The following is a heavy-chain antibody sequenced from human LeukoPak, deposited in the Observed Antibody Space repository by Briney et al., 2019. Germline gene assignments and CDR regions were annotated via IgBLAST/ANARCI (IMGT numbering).Heavy chain of an antibody. CDR1: GGSISSYY. CDR2: IYYSGST. Sequence: SETLSLTCTVSGGSISSYYWSWIRQPPGKGLEWIGYIYYSGSTNYNPSLKSRVTISVDTSKNQFSLKLSSVTAADTAVYYCARLPYSSGWESSWGQGTMVTVSS. V-gene: IGHV4-59*08. J-gene: IGHJ3*01. CDR3: ARLPYSSGWESS. D-gene: IGHD6-19*01.